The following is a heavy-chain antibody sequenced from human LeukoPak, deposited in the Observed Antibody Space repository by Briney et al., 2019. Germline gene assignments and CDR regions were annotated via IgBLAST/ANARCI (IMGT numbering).Heavy chain of an antibody. CDR1: GFTFSSYA. Sequence: PGGSLRLSCAASGFTFSSYAMSWVRQAPGKGLEWVSAISGSGGSTYYADSVKGRFTISRDNSKNTLYLQMNSLRAEDTAVYYCAKGEGCSSTSCYYYGMDVWGQGTTVTVSS. V-gene: IGHV3-23*01. D-gene: IGHD2-2*01. CDR2: ISGSGGST. CDR3: AKGEGCSSTSCYYYGMDV. J-gene: IGHJ6*02.